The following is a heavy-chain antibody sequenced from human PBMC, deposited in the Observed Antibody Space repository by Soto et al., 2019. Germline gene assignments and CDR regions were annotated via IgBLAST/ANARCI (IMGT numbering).Heavy chain of an antibody. J-gene: IGHJ4*02. CDR2: ISGSGGST. CDR1: GFTFSSYA. CDR3: AKGQWWTTPSPLDY. D-gene: IGHD2-15*01. V-gene: IGHV3-23*01. Sequence: EVQLLESGGGLVQPGGSLRLSCAASGFTFSSYAMSWVRQAPGKGLEWVSAISGSGGSTYYADSVKGRFTISRDNSKNTQNRQMNSMRAEDTAGNYGAKGQWWTTPSPLDYWGQGTLVTVSS.